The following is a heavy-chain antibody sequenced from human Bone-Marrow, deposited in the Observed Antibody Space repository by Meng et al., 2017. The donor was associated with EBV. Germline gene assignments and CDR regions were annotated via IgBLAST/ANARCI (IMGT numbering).Heavy chain of an antibody. J-gene: IGHJ4*02. V-gene: IGHV3-15*01. CDR1: GFTCRKAW. CDR3: ATESTTYEY. CDR2: VKNQADGGKT. Sequence: QGGWGGGLVEPGASLQSSSVAAGFTCRKAWMSGFRQAPGKGREWVGRVKNQADGGKTDHTAAVRGRFTISRDDSRNMLYLQINSLQIEDSALYYCATESTTYEYWGLGTLVTVSS. D-gene: IGHD1-1*01.